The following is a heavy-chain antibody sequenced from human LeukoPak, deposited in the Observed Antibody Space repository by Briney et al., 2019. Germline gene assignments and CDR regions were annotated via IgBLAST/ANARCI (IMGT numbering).Heavy chain of an antibody. D-gene: IGHD1-26*01. Sequence: GGSLRLSCAASGFTFSSYSMNWVRQAPGKGLEGVSYISSSSSTIYYADSVKGRFTISRDNAKNSLYLQMNSLRAEDTAVYYCARDRSEVVGATDAFDIWRQGTMVTVSS. CDR1: GFTFSSYS. V-gene: IGHV3-48*01. J-gene: IGHJ3*02. CDR2: ISSSSSTI. CDR3: ARDRSEVVGATDAFDI.